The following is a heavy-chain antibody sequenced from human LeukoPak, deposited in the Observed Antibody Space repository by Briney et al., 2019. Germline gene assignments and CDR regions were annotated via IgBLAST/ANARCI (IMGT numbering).Heavy chain of an antibody. CDR3: ARGLAGYVDY. CDR2: INHSGST. Sequence: SETLSLTCAVYGGSFSGYYWSWIRQPPGKGLEWIGEINHSGSTNYNPSFKSRVTISVDTSKNQFSLKLSSVTAADTAVYYCARGLAGYVDYWGQGTLVTVSS. CDR1: GGSFSGYY. D-gene: IGHD3-9*01. V-gene: IGHV4-34*01. J-gene: IGHJ4*02.